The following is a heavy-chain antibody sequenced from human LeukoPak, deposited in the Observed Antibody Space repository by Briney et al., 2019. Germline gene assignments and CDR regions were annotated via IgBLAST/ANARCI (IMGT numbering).Heavy chain of an antibody. J-gene: IGHJ4*02. V-gene: IGHV4-59*08. CDR3: ARHTLVAASSLDY. Sequence: SETLSLTCTVSGGSITGYYWSWIRQPPGKGLEWIGYIYYSGSTNYNPSLKSRVTISVDTSKNQFSLKLSSVTAADTAVYYCARHTLVAASSLDYWGQGTLVTVSS. CDR1: GGSITGYY. CDR2: IYYSGST. D-gene: IGHD2-15*01.